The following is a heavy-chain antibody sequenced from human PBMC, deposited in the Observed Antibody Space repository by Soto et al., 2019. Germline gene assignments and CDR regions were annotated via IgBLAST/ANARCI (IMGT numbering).Heavy chain of an antibody. CDR3: AKDRGYCSGGSCYHYYYYYYMDV. CDR1: GFTFSSYG. V-gene: IGHV3-30*18. J-gene: IGHJ6*03. Sequence: PGGSLRLSCASSGFTFSSYGMHLVRQAPGKGLEWVAVISYDGSNKYYADSVKGRFTISRDNSKNTLYLQMNSLRAEDTAVYYCAKDRGYCSGGSCYHYYYYYYMDVWGKGTTVTVSS. D-gene: IGHD2-15*01. CDR2: ISYDGSNK.